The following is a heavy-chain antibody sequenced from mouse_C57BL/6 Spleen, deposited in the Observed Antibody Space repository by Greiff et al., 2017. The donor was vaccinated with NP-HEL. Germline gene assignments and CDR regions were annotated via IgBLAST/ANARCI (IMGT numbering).Heavy chain of an antibody. Sequence: VQLQQPGAELVRPGSSVKLSCKASGYTFTSYWMHWVKQRPIQGLEWIGNIDPSDSETHYNQKFKDKATLTVDKSSSTAYMQLSSLTSEDSAVYYCARSFITTVVPFDYWGQGTTLTVSS. J-gene: IGHJ2*01. D-gene: IGHD1-1*01. CDR1: GYTFTSYW. V-gene: IGHV1-52*01. CDR3: ARSFITTVVPFDY. CDR2: IDPSDSET.